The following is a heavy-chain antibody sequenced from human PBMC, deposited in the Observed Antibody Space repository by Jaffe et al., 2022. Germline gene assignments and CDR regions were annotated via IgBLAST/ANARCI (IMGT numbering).Heavy chain of an antibody. D-gene: IGHD3-22*01. V-gene: IGHV3-49*03. Sequence: EVQLVESGGGLVQPGRSLRLSCTASGFTFGDYAMSWFRQAPGKGLEWVGFIRSKAYGGTTEYAASVKGRFTISRDDSKSIAYLQMNSLKTEDTAVYYCTRDLIDSSGYHEAFDYWGQGTLVTVSS. CDR2: IRSKAYGGTT. CDR1: GFTFGDYA. CDR3: TRDLIDSSGYHEAFDY. J-gene: IGHJ4*02.